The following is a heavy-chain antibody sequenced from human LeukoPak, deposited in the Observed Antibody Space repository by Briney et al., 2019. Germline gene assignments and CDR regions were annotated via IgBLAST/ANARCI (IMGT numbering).Heavy chain of an antibody. D-gene: IGHD2-2*01. J-gene: IGHJ3*02. CDR2: ISAYNGNT. CDR3: ATDSTYCSSTSCPHGAFDI. V-gene: IGHV1-18*01. CDR1: GYTFTSYG. Sequence: ASVKVSCKASGYTFTSYGISWVRQAPGYGLEWMGWISAYNGNTNYAQMLQGRVTLTTDTSTSTVYMELRSLRSEDTAVYYCATDSTYCSSTSCPHGAFDIWGQGTMVTVSS.